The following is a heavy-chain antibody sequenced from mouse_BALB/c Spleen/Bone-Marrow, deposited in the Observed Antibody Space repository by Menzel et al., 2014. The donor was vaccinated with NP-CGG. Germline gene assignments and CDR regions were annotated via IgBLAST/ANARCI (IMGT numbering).Heavy chain of an antibody. Sequence: DVMLVESGGGLVQPGGSLKLSCATSGFTFSDYYMFWVRQTPEKRLEWVAYISNGGGSTYYPDTVKGRFTISRDNAKNTLCLQMSRLKSEDTAMYYCARQGYDVAMDYWGQGTSVAVSS. D-gene: IGHD2-14*01. CDR1: GFTFSDYY. CDR3: ARQGYDVAMDY. CDR2: ISNGGGST. V-gene: IGHV5-12*02. J-gene: IGHJ4*01.